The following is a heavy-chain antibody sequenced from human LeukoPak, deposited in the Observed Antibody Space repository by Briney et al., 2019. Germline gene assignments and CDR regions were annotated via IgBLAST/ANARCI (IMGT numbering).Heavy chain of an antibody. V-gene: IGHV4-30-2*01. Sequence: PSETLSLTCAVSGGSISSGGYSWSWIRQPPGKGLEWIGYIYHSGSTYYNPSLKSRVTISVDRSKNQFSLKLSSVTAADTAVYYCARERQDTTDYWGQGTLVTVSS. CDR2: IYHSGST. D-gene: IGHD2-15*01. CDR1: GGSISSGGYS. J-gene: IGHJ4*02. CDR3: ARERQDTTDY.